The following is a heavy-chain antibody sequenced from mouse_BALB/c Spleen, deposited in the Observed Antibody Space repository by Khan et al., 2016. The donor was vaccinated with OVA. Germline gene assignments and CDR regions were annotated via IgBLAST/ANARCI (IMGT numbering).Heavy chain of an antibody. J-gene: IGHJ3*01. CDR3: ATLYCNPFAY. CDR2: IDPTNDNI. D-gene: IGHD2-1*01. CDR1: GFNIKDTY. Sequence: VQLQQSGAELVKPGASIKLSCTASGFNIKDTYMHWVKQRPEQGPEWIGRIDPTNDNIKYDPKFQDKATITADTSYNKAYLQLNSLTTKDRAVYYCATLYCNPFAYWGQGTLVSVSA. V-gene: IGHV14-3*02.